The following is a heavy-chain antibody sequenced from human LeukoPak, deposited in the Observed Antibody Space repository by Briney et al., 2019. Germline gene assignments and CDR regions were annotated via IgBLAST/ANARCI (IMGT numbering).Heavy chain of an antibody. V-gene: IGHV4-34*01. CDR2: INHSGST. J-gene: IGHJ6*02. CDR3: ASRSVVVAANYGMDV. CDR1: GGSFSGYY. Sequence: PSETLSLTCAVYGGSFSGYYWSWIRQPPGKGLEWIGEINHSGSTNYNPSLKSRVTTSVDTSKNQFSLKLSSVTAADTAVYYCASRSVVVAANYGMDVWGHGTTVTVSS. D-gene: IGHD2-15*01.